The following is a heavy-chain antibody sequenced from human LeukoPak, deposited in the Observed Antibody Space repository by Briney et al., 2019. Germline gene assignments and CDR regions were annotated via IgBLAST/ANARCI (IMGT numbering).Heavy chain of an antibody. CDR1: GFTFSSYA. J-gene: IGHJ4*02. V-gene: IGHV3-23*01. D-gene: IGHD4-17*01. CDR2: ISGSGGST. CDR3: AKGRYGDYAAFDY. Sequence: GGFLRLSCAASGFTFSSYAMSWVRQAPGKGLEWVSAISGSGGSTYYADSVKGRFTISRDNSKNTLYLQMNSLRAEDTAVYYCAKGRYGDYAAFDYWGQGTLVTVSS.